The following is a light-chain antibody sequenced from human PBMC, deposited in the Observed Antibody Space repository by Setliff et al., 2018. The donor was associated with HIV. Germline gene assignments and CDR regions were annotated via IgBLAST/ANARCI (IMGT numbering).Light chain of an antibody. J-gene: IGLJ3*02. V-gene: IGLV6-57*01. CDR3: QSYDGTNWV. Sequence: NFMLTQPHSASESPGKTVIISCTRSSGSIANNYVQWYQQRPGSSPTTIMFEDKQRPTGVPDRFSGSIDRSSNSASLTISGLMTEDEADYYCQSYDGTNWVFGGGTKSPS. CDR1: SGSIANNY. CDR2: EDK.